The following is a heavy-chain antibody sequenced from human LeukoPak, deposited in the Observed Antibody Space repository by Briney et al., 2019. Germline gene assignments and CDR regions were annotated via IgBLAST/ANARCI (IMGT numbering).Heavy chain of an antibody. Sequence: SETLSLTCTVSGGSISSSSYYRGWIRQPPGKGLEWIGSIYYSGSTYYNPSLKSRVTISVDTSKNQFSLKLSSVTAADTAVYYCARESGDFTIFGVVTNWFDPWGQGTLVTVSS. J-gene: IGHJ5*02. CDR1: GGSISSSSYY. CDR2: IYYSGST. D-gene: IGHD3-3*01. CDR3: ARESGDFTIFGVVTNWFDP. V-gene: IGHV4-39*07.